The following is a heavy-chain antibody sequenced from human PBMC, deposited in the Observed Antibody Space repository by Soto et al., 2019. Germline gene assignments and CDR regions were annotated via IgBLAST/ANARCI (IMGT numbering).Heavy chain of an antibody. D-gene: IGHD2-2*01. CDR3: ARQLHTSLYYFDY. Sequence: QVQLQQWGAGLLKPSETLSLTCAVYGGSFSGYYWSWIRQPPGKGLEWIGEINHSGSTNYNPSLKSRVTISVDTSKNQFSLKLSSVTAADTAVYYCARQLHTSLYYFDYWGQGTLVTVSS. V-gene: IGHV4-34*01. CDR2: INHSGST. J-gene: IGHJ4*02. CDR1: GGSFSGYY.